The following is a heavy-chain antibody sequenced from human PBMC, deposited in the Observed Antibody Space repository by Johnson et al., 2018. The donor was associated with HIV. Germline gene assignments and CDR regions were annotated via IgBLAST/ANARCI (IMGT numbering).Heavy chain of an antibody. CDR1: GFAFSDYY. CDR3: AKETGTHSAFEI. V-gene: IGHV3-11*01. D-gene: IGHD3-10*01. J-gene: IGHJ3*02. Sequence: VQLVESGGGLVKPGGSLRLSCAASGFAFSDYYMAWIRQAPGKGLEWVSFISSGSHTIYYADSVKGRFTISRDNSKNSLYLQMNSLRAEDTALYYCAKETGTHSAFEIWGQGTMVTVSS. CDR2: ISSGSHTI.